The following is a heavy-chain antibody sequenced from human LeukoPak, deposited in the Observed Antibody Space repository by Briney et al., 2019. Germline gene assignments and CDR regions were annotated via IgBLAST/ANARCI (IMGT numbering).Heavy chain of an antibody. Sequence: SETLSLTCTVSGVSITSSSYYWAWLRQPPGTGLEGIGSVYSSGSTYYNPSLKSRATISIDTSRNQFSLRLNSVTAADTAVYYCARRCSTTTCYLAGFDYWGQGTLVTVSS. J-gene: IGHJ4*02. CDR1: GVSITSSSYY. D-gene: IGHD2-2*01. V-gene: IGHV4-39*01. CDR3: ARRCSTTTCYLAGFDY. CDR2: VYSSGST.